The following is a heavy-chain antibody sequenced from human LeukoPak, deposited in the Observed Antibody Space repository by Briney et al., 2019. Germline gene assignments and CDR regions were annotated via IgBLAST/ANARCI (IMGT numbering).Heavy chain of an antibody. CDR1: GYTFSSYD. D-gene: IGHD3-16*01. Sequence: PGGSLRLSCSASGYTFSSYDMHWVRQATGKGLEWVSSIATNGATFYAASVKGRFTISRENAKNSLYLQMNSLRAGDTAVYKCVRGGEIGFDHWGQGTLVTVSS. CDR2: IATNGAT. CDR3: VRGGEIGFDH. V-gene: IGHV3-13*01. J-gene: IGHJ4*02.